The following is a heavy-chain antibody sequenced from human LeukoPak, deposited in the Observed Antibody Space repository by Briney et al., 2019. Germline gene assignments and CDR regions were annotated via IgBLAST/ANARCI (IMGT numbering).Heavy chain of an antibody. CDR2: VYYSGAT. J-gene: IGHJ4*02. CDR1: GGSISAYY. Sequence: SETLSLTCTVSGGSISAYYWSWIRQPPGKGLEWIGYVYYSGATNYNPSLKSRVTISLETSKNQFSLRLTSVTAADTAVYYCARYYDGSGFWDYWGQGTLVTVSS. D-gene: IGHD3-22*01. CDR3: ARYYDGSGFWDY. V-gene: IGHV4-59*01.